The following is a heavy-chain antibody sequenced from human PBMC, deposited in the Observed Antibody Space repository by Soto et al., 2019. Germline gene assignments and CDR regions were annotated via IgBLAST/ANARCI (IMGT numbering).Heavy chain of an antibody. V-gene: IGHV1-69*02. CDR1: GGTFSSYT. CDR2: IIPILGIA. CDR3: ARGPPRIYYGSGSAEYYYYYGMDV. J-gene: IGHJ6*02. D-gene: IGHD3-10*01. Sequence: SVKVSCKASGGTFSSYTISWVRQAPGQGLEWMGRIIPILGIANYAQKFQGRVTITADKSTSTAYMELSSLRSEDTAVYYCARGPPRIYYGSGSAEYYYYYGMDVWGQGTTVTGLL.